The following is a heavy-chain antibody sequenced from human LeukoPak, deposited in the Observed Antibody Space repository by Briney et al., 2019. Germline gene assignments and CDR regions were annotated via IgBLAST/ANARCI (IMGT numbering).Heavy chain of an antibody. Sequence: SETLSLTCAVYGGSFSGYYWSWIRQPPGKGLEWIGEINHSGSTNYNPSLKSRVTISVDTSKNQFSLKLSSVTAADTAVYYCARGKLRRGTMVRGVIMGGLVFDYWGQGTLVTVSS. CDR2: INHSGST. V-gene: IGHV4-34*01. D-gene: IGHD3-10*01. CDR3: ARGKLRRGTMVRGVIMGGLVFDY. J-gene: IGHJ4*02. CDR1: GGSFSGYY.